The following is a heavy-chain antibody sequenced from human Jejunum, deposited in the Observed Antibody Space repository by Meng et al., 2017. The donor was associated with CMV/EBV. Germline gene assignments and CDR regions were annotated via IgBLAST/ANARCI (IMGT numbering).Heavy chain of an antibody. D-gene: IGHD7-27*01. J-gene: IGHJ4*02. V-gene: IGHV1-18*04. CDR1: GYTFTDHN. Sequence: QAHRRQSGAEVKKPGAPVKISCKPSGYTFTDHNIGWVRQAPGQGIEWVGWISLGNGQTVYGHKLQGRVTVTTDTSTSTAYMELRSLRSDDTAMYYCARDVWGFDYWGQGTLVTVSS. CDR2: ISLGNGQT. CDR3: ARDVWGFDY.